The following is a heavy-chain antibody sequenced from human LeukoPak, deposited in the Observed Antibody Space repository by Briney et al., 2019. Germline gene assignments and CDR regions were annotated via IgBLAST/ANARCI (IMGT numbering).Heavy chain of an antibody. CDR3: ARDTYYDILTGPSRLDV. Sequence: GGSLRLSCAASGFTFSSYSMNWVRQAPGKGLEWVSSISSSSSYIYYADSVKGRFTISRDDAKNSLYLQMNSLRAEDTAVYYCARDTYYDILTGPSRLDVWGKGTTVTVSS. D-gene: IGHD3-9*01. CDR1: GFTFSSYS. CDR2: ISSSSSYI. J-gene: IGHJ6*04. V-gene: IGHV3-21*01.